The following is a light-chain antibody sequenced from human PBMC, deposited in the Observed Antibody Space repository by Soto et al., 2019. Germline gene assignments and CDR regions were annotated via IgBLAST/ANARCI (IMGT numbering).Light chain of an antibody. V-gene: IGLV3-1*01. CDR2: QHS. J-gene: IGLJ1*01. CDR1: RLGDKY. Sequence: SYELTQPPSVSVSPGQTASITCSGNRLGDKYTCWYQQKPGQSPVLVIYQHSKRPSGIPERFSGSNSGNTATLTISGTQSMDEADYYCQAWDNNTYVFGTGTKVTVL. CDR3: QAWDNNTYV.